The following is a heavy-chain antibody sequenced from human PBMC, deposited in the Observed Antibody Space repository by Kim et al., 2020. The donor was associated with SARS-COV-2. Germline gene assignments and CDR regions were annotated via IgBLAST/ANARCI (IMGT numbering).Heavy chain of an antibody. J-gene: IGHJ4*01. Sequence: GGSLRLSCAASGFTFSNAWMSWVRQAPGKGLEWVGRINSKTDGGTSDYAAPVQGSFTISRDDSKNTLYLQMHSLKTEDTAVYYCTQVDSGYEGGFDCWG. CDR3: TQVDSGYEGGFDC. D-gene: IGHD5-12*01. CDR1: GFTFSNAW. CDR2: INSKTDGGTS. V-gene: IGHV3-15*01.